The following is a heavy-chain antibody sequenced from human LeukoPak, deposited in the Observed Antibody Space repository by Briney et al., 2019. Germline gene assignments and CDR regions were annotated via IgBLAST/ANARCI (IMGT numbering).Heavy chain of an antibody. CDR1: GYTFTSYD. V-gene: IGHV1-2*04. D-gene: IGHD6-13*01. Sequence: ASVKVSCKASGYTFTSYDINWVRQAPGQGLEWMGWINPNSGGTNYAQKFQGWVTMTRDTSISTAYMELSRLRSDDTAVYYCARGIAAAGEHWFDPWGQGTLVTVSS. J-gene: IGHJ5*02. CDR3: ARGIAAAGEHWFDP. CDR2: INPNSGGT.